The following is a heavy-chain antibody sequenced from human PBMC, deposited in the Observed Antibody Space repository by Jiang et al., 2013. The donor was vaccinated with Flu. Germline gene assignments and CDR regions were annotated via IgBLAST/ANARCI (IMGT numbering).Heavy chain of an antibody. CDR3: ARDGGDLYNWFDP. CDR2: INPNSGGT. J-gene: IGHJ5*02. Sequence: GAEVKKPGASVKVSCKASRYTFTGYYMHWVRQAPGQGLEWMGWINPNSGGTNYAQKFQGWVTMTRDTSISTAYMELSRLRSDDTAVYYCARDGGDLYNWFDPWGQGTLVTVSS. D-gene: IGHD2-21*02. CDR1: RYTFTGYY. V-gene: IGHV1-2*04.